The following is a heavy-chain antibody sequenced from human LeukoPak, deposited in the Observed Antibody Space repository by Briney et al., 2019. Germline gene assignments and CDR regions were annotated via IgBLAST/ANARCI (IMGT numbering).Heavy chain of an antibody. Sequence: SSETLSLTCAVYGGSFSGYYWSWIRQPPGKGLEWIGEINHSGSTNYNPSLKSRVTISVDTSKNQFSLKLSSVTAADTAVYYCARVLYPNYGAFDIWGQGTMVTVSS. D-gene: IGHD3-10*01. CDR1: GGSFSGYY. V-gene: IGHV4-34*01. CDR3: ARVLYPNYGAFDI. CDR2: INHSGST. J-gene: IGHJ3*02.